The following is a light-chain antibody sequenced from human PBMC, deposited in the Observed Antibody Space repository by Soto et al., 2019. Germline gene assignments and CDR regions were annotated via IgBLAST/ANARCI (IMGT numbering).Light chain of an antibody. Sequence: EIVMTQSPVTLSLSPGDRATLSCRASQSLSNTYISWYQQKPGQAPRLLIYGESTRDTGIPARFSGSGSGTDFTLTISSLQPEDVALYYWLQDFDLPLTFGGGTKVEIK. CDR2: GES. CDR3: LQDFDLPLT. CDR1: QSLSNTY. J-gene: IGKJ4*01. V-gene: IGKV3D-7*01.